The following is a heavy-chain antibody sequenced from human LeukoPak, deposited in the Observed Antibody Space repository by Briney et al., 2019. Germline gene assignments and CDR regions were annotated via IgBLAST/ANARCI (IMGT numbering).Heavy chain of an antibody. J-gene: IGHJ6*03. D-gene: IGHD2-2*01. V-gene: IGHV3-73*01. Sequence: GGSLRLSCAASGFTFSGSAMHWVRQASGKGLEWVGRIRSKANSYATAYAASVKGRFTISGDDSKNTAYLQMNSLKTEDTAVYYCTRSCSSTSCHRQRYYYYYYYMDVWGKGTTVTVSS. CDR1: GFTFSGSA. CDR3: TRSCSSTSCHRQRYYYYYYYMDV. CDR2: IRSKANSYAT.